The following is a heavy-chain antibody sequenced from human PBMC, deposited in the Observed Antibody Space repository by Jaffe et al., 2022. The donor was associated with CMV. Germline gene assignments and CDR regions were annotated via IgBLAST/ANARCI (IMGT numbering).Heavy chain of an antibody. CDR3: ARRPSGYYYYYMDV. Sequence: QVLLQQWGAGLLKPSETLSLTCAVYGGSFSGYYWSWLRQPPGKGLEWIGEINHSGSTNYNPSLKSRVKISVDTSKSQFSLNLSSVTAADTAVYYCARRPSGYYYYYMDVWGKGTPVTVSS. D-gene: IGHD3-10*01. CDR1: GGSFSGYY. CDR2: INHSGST. V-gene: IGHV4-34*01. J-gene: IGHJ6*03.